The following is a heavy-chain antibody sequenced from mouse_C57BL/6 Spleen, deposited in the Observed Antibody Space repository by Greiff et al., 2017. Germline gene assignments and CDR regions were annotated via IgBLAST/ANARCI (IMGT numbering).Heavy chain of an antibody. CDR2: IHPNSGST. D-gene: IGHD2-12*01. CDR3: ARRRSYSYDEDYAMDY. Sequence: VQLQQPGAELVKPGASVKLSCKASGYTFTSYWMHWVKQRPGQGLEWIGMIHPNSGSTNYNEKFKSKATLTVDKSSSTAYMQLSSLTSEDSAVYYCARRRSYSYDEDYAMDYWGQGTSVTVSS. V-gene: IGHV1-64*01. J-gene: IGHJ4*01. CDR1: GYTFTSYW.